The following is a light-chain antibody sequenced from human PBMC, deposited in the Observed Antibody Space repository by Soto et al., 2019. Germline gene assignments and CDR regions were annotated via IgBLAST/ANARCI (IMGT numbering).Light chain of an antibody. Sequence: EIVLTQSPGTLSLAPGERATLSCRASQTVSSSYLAWYQQKPGQAPRLLIYGASSRATGIPDRCSGSGSGTDFTLTISRLEPEDFAVYYCQQYGSSPPITFGQGTRL. J-gene: IGKJ5*01. CDR2: GAS. V-gene: IGKV3-20*01. CDR3: QQYGSSPPIT. CDR1: QTVSSSY.